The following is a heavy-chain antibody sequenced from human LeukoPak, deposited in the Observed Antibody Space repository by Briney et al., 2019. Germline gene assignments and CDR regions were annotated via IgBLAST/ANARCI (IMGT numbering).Heavy chain of an antibody. D-gene: IGHD4-17*01. CDR3: ARALRMTTVTTDWFDP. V-gene: IGHV1-18*01. Sequence: GASVKVSCKASGYTFTSYGISWVRQAPGQGLEWMGWISAYNGNTNYAQKLQGRVTMTTDTSTSTAYMELRSLRSDDTAVYYCARALRMTTVTTDWFDPWGQGTLVTVSS. CDR2: ISAYNGNT. J-gene: IGHJ5*02. CDR1: GYTFTSYG.